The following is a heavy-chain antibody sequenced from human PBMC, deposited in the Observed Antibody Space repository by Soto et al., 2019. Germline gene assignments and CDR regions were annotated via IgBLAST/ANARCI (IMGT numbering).Heavy chain of an antibody. Sequence: SETLSLTCTVSGGSISSGGYYWSWIRQHPGKGLEWIGYIYYSGSTYYNPSLKSRVTISVDTSKNQFSLKLSSVTAADTAVYYCARVGDSSWPDTSLDYWGQGTLVTVSS. V-gene: IGHV4-31*03. CDR3: ARVGDSSWPDTSLDY. CDR1: GGSISSGGYY. D-gene: IGHD6-13*01. CDR2: IYYSGST. J-gene: IGHJ4*02.